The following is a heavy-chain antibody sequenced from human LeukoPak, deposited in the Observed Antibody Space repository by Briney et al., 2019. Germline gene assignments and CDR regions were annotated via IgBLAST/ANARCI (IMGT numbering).Heavy chain of an antibody. Sequence: ASVKVSCKASGYTFTSYGISWVRQAPGQGLEWMGWISAYNGNTNYAQKFQGRVTMTTDTSTRTDYMEVRNLRSDDTAVYYCARSHSAYGYWYFDLWGRGTLVTVSS. V-gene: IGHV1-18*01. D-gene: IGHD5-12*01. J-gene: IGHJ2*01. CDR3: ARSHSAYGYWYFDL. CDR1: GYTFTSYG. CDR2: ISAYNGNT.